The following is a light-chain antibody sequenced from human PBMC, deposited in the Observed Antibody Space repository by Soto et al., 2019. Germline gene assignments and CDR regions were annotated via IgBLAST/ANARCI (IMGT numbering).Light chain of an antibody. Sequence: EIVLTQSPGTLSLSPGERATLSCRASQSVSSNYLGWYQQKPGQAPRLLIFGASSRATGIPDRFSGNGSGTDFTLTISRLEPEDFAVYYCQQYGSSPRTFGQGTKVEMK. J-gene: IGKJ1*01. CDR2: GAS. V-gene: IGKV3-20*01. CDR3: QQYGSSPRT. CDR1: QSVSSNY.